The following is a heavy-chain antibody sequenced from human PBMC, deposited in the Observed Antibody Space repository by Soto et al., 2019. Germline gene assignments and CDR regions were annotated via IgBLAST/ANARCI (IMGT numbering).Heavy chain of an antibody. J-gene: IGHJ4*02. D-gene: IGHD3-10*02. V-gene: IGHV1-46*01. CDR2: INPSTGTT. CDR1: GYTFTNDY. CDR3: GRASWDSVRGVKEFDY. Sequence: QVQLVQSGAEVKKPGASVKVSCKASGYTFTNDYMHWVRQAPGQGLEWMGIINPSTGTTSYAQKFQGRVTMARDTSTSTDHMELSSLRSDDTAVYYCGRASWDSVRGVKEFDYWGQGALVSVTS.